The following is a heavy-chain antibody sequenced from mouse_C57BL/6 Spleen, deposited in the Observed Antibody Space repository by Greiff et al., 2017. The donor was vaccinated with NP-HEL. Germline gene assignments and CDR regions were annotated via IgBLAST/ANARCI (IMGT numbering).Heavy chain of an antibody. V-gene: IGHV1-50*01. CDR1: GYTFTSYW. CDR2: IDPSDSYT. J-gene: IGHJ2*01. CDR3: ARGTGRYFDY. Sequence: VQLQQPGAELVKPGASVKLSCKASGYTFTSYWMQWVKQRPGQGLEWIGEIDPSDSYTNYNQKFKGKATLTVDTSSSTAYMQLSSLTSEDAAVYYCARGTGRYFDYWGQGTTLTVSS. D-gene: IGHD4-1*01.